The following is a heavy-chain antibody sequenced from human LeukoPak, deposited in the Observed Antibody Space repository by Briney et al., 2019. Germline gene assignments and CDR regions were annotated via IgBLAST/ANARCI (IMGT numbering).Heavy chain of an antibody. Sequence: GASVKVSCKASGYTFINYGISWVRQAPGQGLEWMGWISAYNGNTNYAQKLQGRVTMTRDTSTSTVYMELSSLRSEDTAVYYCARLSGSYFSYWGQGTLVTVSS. V-gene: IGHV1-18*01. CDR3: ARLSGSYFSY. D-gene: IGHD1-26*01. J-gene: IGHJ4*02. CDR1: GYTFINYG. CDR2: ISAYNGNT.